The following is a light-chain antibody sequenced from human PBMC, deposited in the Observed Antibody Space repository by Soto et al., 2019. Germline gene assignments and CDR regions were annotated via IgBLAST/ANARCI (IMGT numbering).Light chain of an antibody. V-gene: IGLV2-14*02. CDR2: EGS. J-gene: IGLJ3*02. CDR3: SSYTISSTPVV. CDR1: SSDVGSYNL. Sequence: QSALTQPASVSGSPGQSITISCTGTSSDVGSYNLVSWYQQHPGKAPKLMIYEGSKRPSGVSNRFSGSKSGNTASLTISGLQAEDEADYYCSSYTISSTPVVFGGGTQLTVL.